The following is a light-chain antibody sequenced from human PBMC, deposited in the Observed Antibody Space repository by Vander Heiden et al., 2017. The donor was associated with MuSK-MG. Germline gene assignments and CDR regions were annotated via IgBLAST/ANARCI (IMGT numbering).Light chain of an antibody. J-gene: IGLJ1*01. CDR3: SSYTGSSTVYV. CDR2: EVS. CDR1: SGDVGRYDH. Sequence: QSALTQPASVSGSPGQSITITCTGTSGDVGRYDHVSWYQQHPGKAPKLMIYEVSNRLSGVSNRFSGSKSGNTASLTISGLQAEDEADYYCSSYTGSSTVYVFGTGTEVTVL. V-gene: IGLV2-14*01.